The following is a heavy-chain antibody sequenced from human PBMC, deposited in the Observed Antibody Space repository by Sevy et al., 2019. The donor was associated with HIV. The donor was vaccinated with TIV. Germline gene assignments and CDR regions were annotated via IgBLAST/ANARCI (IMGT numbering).Heavy chain of an antibody. J-gene: IGHJ6*03. Sequence: ASVKVSCKASGGTFSSYAISWVRQAPGQGLEWMGRIIPIFGTANYAQKFQGRVTITADESTSTAYMELSSLRSEDTAVYYCASSGFGEISYYYYYMDVWGKRTTVTVSS. CDR3: ASSGFGEISYYYYYMDV. D-gene: IGHD3-10*01. V-gene: IGHV1-69*13. CDR1: GGTFSSYA. CDR2: IIPIFGTA.